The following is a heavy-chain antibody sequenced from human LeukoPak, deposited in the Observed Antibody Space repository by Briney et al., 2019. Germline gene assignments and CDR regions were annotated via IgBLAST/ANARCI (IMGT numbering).Heavy chain of an antibody. Sequence: GGSLRLSCAASGFTFSSYDMHWVRQATGKGLEWVSAIGTAGDTYYPGSVKGRFTISRENAKNSSYLQMNSLRAGDTAVYYCARVGYFTGAFDIWGQGTMVTVSS. CDR2: IGTAGDT. J-gene: IGHJ3*02. V-gene: IGHV3-13*01. CDR3: ARVGYFTGAFDI. CDR1: GFTFSSYD. D-gene: IGHD2-8*01.